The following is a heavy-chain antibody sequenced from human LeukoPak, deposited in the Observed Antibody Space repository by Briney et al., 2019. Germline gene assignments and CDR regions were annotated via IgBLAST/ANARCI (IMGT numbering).Heavy chain of an antibody. D-gene: IGHD3-10*01. V-gene: IGHV3-9*01. Sequence: PGGSLRLSCAASGFTFDDYAMHWVRQGPGKGLEWVSGISWNSGSIAYADSVKGRFTISRDNAKNSLYLQMDSLRAEDTALYYCAKRLSMVRGLDYWGQGTLVTVSS. CDR2: ISWNSGSI. CDR3: AKRLSMVRGLDY. J-gene: IGHJ4*02. CDR1: GFTFDDYA.